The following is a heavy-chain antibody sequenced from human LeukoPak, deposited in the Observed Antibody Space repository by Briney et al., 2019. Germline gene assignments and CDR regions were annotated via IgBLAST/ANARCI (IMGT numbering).Heavy chain of an antibody. V-gene: IGHV4-34*01. CDR1: GGSFSGYY. J-gene: IGHJ5*02. CDR3: ARTKRSGCSSTSCLLNWFDP. D-gene: IGHD2-2*01. CDR2: INHSGST. Sequence: SETLSLTCAVYGGSFSGYYWSWIRQPPGEGLEWIGEINHSGSTHYNPSLKSRVTISVDTSKNQFALKLSSVTAADTAVYYCARTKRSGCSSTSCLLNWFDPWGQGTLVTVSS.